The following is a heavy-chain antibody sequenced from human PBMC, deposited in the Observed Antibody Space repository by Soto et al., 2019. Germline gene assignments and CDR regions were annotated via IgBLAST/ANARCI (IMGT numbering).Heavy chain of an antibody. D-gene: IGHD1-26*01. J-gene: IGHJ6*02. Sequence: EVQLVESGGGLVKPGGSLRLSCAASGFTFSNVWMNWVRQAPGEGLEWVGRIKSQADGGTIVYATPVKVRFTISRDDSKNTLYLQMNSLTTEDTAVYYCARRSGTYSPFYYYYGLDVWGQGTTVTVSS. CDR1: GFTFSNVW. V-gene: IGHV3-15*07. CDR2: IKSQADGGTI. CDR3: ARRSGTYSPFYYYYGLDV.